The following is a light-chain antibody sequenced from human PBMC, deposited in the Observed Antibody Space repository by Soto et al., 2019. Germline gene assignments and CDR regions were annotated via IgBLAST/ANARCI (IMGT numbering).Light chain of an antibody. J-gene: IGKJ3*01. CDR3: QKYNSALQA. CDR2: AAS. V-gene: IGKV1-27*01. Sequence: DIQMTQSPSSLSASVGDRVTITCRASQGISNYLAWYQHKPGKVPKLLIYAASTLQSGAPSRFSGRGSGTDFTLTISSLQPEDVATYYCQKYNSALQAFGPGTKVDI. CDR1: QGISNY.